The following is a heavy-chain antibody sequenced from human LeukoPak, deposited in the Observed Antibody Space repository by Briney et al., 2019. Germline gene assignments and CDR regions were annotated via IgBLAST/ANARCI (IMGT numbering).Heavy chain of an antibody. V-gene: IGHV4-34*01. CDR1: GGSFSGYY. Sequence: PSETLSLTCAVYGGSFSGYYWSWIRQPPGKGLEWIGEINHSGSTNYNPSLKSRVTISVDTSKNQFSLKLSSVTAADTAVYYCAKERSEYYDFWSGYSKRAPYYYYYMGVWGKGTTVTVSS. D-gene: IGHD3-3*01. J-gene: IGHJ6*03. CDR3: AKERSEYYDFWSGYSKRAPYYYYYMGV. CDR2: INHSGST.